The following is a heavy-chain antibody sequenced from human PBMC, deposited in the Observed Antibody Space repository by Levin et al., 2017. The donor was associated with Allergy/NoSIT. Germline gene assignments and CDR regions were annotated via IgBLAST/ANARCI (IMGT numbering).Heavy chain of an antibody. CDR2: ISYDGSNK. V-gene: IGHV3-30*04. D-gene: IGHD3-10*01. Sequence: LSLTCAASGFTFSSYAMHWVRQAPGKGLEWVAVISYDGSNKYYADSVKGRFTISRDNSKNTLYLQMNSLRAEDTAVYYCARVDLGGLFGDWYFDLWGRGTLVTVSS. CDR1: GFTFSSYA. J-gene: IGHJ2*01. CDR3: ARVDLGGLFGDWYFDL.